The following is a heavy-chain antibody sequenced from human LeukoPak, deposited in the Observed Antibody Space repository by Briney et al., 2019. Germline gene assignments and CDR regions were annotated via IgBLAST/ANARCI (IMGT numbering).Heavy chain of an antibody. Sequence: SQTLSLTCAVSGGSISSGGYSWSWIRQPPGQGLEWIGYIYHSGSTYYNPSLKSRVTISVDRSKNQFSLKLSSVTAADMAVYYCARVAFWSGYFYFDYWGQGTLVTVSS. J-gene: IGHJ4*02. CDR2: IYHSGST. V-gene: IGHV4-30-2*01. D-gene: IGHD3-3*01. CDR3: ARVAFWSGYFYFDY. CDR1: GGSISSGGYS.